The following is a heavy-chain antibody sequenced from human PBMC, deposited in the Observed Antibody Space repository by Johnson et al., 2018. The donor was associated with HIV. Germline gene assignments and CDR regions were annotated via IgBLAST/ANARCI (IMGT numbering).Heavy chain of an antibody. J-gene: IGHJ3*02. Sequence: MQLVESGGDVARPGGSLRLSCEASGFTFDEYDMSWVRQAPGKGLEWVSSINWNGGTPGSADSVKGRFTISRDNAKNSLYLQMNSLRAEDTAVYYCAKDVLFQFVGGLEAFDIWGQGTMVTVSS. CDR1: GFTFDEYD. CDR3: AKDVLFQFVGGLEAFDI. D-gene: IGHD6-6*01. CDR2: INWNGGTP. V-gene: IGHV3-20*04.